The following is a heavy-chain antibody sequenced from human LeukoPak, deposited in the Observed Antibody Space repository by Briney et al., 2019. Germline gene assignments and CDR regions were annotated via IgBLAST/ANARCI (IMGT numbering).Heavy chain of an antibody. V-gene: IGHV3-48*03. CDR3: AREGPVLRPREL. CDR2: ISSSGSTI. J-gene: IGHJ4*02. D-gene: IGHD3-3*01. CDR1: GFTFISYE. Sequence: GGSLRLSCAASGFTFISYEMNWVRQAPGKGVEWVSYISSSGSTIYYADSVKGRFTISRDNAKNSLYLQMNSLRAEDTAVYYCAREGPVLRPRELWGQGTLVTVSS.